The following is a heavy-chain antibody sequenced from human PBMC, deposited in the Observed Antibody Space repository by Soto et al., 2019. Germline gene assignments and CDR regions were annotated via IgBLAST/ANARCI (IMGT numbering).Heavy chain of an antibody. J-gene: IGHJ4*02. CDR1: GFIFSNYA. V-gene: IGHV3-33*01. CDR2: IWSDGSYE. CDR3: ARGTGPGSFLIDY. D-gene: IGHD3-10*01. Sequence: QVQLVGSGGGVVQPGRSLRLSCAASGFIFSNYAMHWVRQAPGQGLEWVALIWSDGSYENYADSVKGRFTISRDNSKNTLYLQVNILIVDDTAVYFCARGTGPGSFLIDYWGQGTLVTVSS.